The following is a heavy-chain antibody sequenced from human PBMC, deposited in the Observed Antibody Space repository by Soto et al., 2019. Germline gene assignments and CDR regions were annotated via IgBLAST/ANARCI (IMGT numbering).Heavy chain of an antibody. J-gene: IGHJ4*02. D-gene: IGHD3-16*01. CDR3: ARRAGVMVPFDY. CDR2: INPNSGGT. Sequence: ASVKVSCKASGYTFTGYYMHWVRQAPGQGLEWMGWINPNSGGTNYAQKFQGRVTMTRDTSISTAYMELSRLRSDDTAVYFCARRAGVMVPFDYWGQGTQVTVSS. V-gene: IGHV1-2*02. CDR1: GYTFTGYY.